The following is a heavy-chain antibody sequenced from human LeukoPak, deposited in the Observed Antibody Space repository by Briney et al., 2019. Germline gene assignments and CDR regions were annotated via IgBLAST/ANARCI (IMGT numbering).Heavy chain of an antibody. CDR3: ARDSGYSYADDY. Sequence: GGSLRLSCAAAGFTFSSYSINWVRQAPGKGLEWVSYITYNSGTIFYADSVKGRFTISRDNAKDSLYLQMSSLRDEDTAVYYCARDSGYSYADDYWGQGTLVTVSS. D-gene: IGHD5-18*01. CDR2: ITYNSGTI. V-gene: IGHV3-48*02. J-gene: IGHJ4*02. CDR1: GFTFSSYS.